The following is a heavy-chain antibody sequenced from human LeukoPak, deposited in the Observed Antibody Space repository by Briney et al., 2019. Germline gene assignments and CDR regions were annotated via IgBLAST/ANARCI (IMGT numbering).Heavy chain of an antibody. J-gene: IGHJ1*01. CDR2: INHSGST. Sequence: SETLSLTCAVYGGSFSGYYWSWIRQPPGRGLEWIREINHSGSTNYNPSLKSRVTISVDTSKNQFSLKLSSVTAADTAVYYCARNMVRGRYFQHWGQGTLVTVSS. CDR1: GGSFSGYY. D-gene: IGHD3-10*01. CDR3: ARNMVRGRYFQH. V-gene: IGHV4-34*01.